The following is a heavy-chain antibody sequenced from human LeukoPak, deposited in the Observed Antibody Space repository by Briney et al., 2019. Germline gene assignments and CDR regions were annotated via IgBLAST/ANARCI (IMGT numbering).Heavy chain of an antibody. CDR3: TTADGDYGAFDI. CDR1: GFTFSNAW. CDR2: IKSKTDGGTT. V-gene: IGHV3-15*01. Sequence: GGSLRLSCAASGFTFSNAWMSWVRQAPGKGPEWVGRIKSKTDGGTTDYAAPVKGRFTISRDDSKNTLYLQMNSLKTEDTAVYYCTTADGDYGAFDIWGQGTMVTVSS. D-gene: IGHD4-17*01. J-gene: IGHJ3*02.